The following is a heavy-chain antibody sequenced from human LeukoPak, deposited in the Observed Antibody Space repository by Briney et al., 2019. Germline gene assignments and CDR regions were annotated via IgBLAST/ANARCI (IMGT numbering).Heavy chain of an antibody. Sequence: PSETLSLTCTVSGGSVSSGSYYWSWIRQPPGKGLEWFGCIYYSGSTNYNPSLKSRVTLSVDTSKNQFSLKLSSETAADTAVYYCARDTGGGWNVDWGQGTLVTVSS. V-gene: IGHV4-61*01. CDR1: GGSVSSGSYY. D-gene: IGHD1-1*01. J-gene: IGHJ4*02. CDR3: ARDTGGGWNVD. CDR2: IYYSGST.